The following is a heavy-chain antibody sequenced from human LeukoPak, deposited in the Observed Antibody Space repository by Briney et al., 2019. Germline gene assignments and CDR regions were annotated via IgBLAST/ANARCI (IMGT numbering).Heavy chain of an antibody. V-gene: IGHV4-4*09. CDR2: IYSNGST. Sequence: SETLSLTCTVSGGSISSFYWSWIRQSPGKGLEWIGFIYSNGSTNYNPSLKSRVTISVDTSKNQFSLKLSSMTAADTAVYYCARRYCNSISRYHMDVWGKGTTVTVSS. CDR1: GGSISSFY. D-gene: IGHD2-2*01. CDR3: ARRYCNSISRYHMDV. J-gene: IGHJ6*03.